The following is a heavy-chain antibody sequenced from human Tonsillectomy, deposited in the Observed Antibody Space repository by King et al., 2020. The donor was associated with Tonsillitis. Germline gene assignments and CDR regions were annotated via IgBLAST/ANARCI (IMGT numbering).Heavy chain of an antibody. CDR2: ISYDGSNK. CDR1: GFTFSSYA. Sequence: VQLVESGGGVVQPGRSLRLSCAASGFTFSSYAMHWVRKAPGKGLEWVAVISYDGSNKYYADSVKGRFTISRDNSKNTLYLQMNSLRAEDTAVYYCASRGYSYGKDAFDIWGQGTMVTVSS. V-gene: IGHV3-30*04. D-gene: IGHD5-18*01. CDR3: ASRGYSYGKDAFDI. J-gene: IGHJ3*02.